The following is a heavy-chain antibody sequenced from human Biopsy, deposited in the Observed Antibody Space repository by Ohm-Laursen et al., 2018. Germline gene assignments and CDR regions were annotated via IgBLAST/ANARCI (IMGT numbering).Heavy chain of an antibody. D-gene: IGHD3-22*01. CDR3: ARDRGYYSDRTVPGYFDL. V-gene: IGHV4-59*01. J-gene: IGHJ2*01. CDR1: GGSMSSYY. CDR2: VYYTGST. Sequence: PGTLSLTCTVSGGSMSSYYWTWIRQPPGKGLQWIGYVYYTGSTDYNPSLQSRVTISVDTSKNHFSLRLRSVTPADTAIYYCARDRGYYSDRTVPGYFDLWGRGTLVTVSS.